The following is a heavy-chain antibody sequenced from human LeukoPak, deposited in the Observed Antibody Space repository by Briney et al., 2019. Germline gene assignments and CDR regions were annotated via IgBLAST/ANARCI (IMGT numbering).Heavy chain of an antibody. J-gene: IGHJ5*02. CDR2: IIPIFGTA. D-gene: IGHD2-2*01. Sequence: ASVKVSCKASGGTFSSYAISWVRQAPGQGLEWMGGIIPIFGTANYAQKFQGRVTITADESTSTAYMGLSSLRSEDTAVYYCARDLSPVVPAAIGWFDPWGQGTLVTVSS. CDR3: ARDLSPVVPAAIGWFDP. CDR1: GGTFSSYA. V-gene: IGHV1-69*13.